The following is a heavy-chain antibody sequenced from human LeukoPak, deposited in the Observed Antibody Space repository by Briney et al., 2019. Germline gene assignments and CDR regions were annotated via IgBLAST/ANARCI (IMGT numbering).Heavy chain of an antibody. CDR2: ISTSGDYI. V-gene: IGHV3-21*01. Sequence: GGSLTLSCAASGFTFSSYSMNWVRQAPGKGLEWVSSISTSGDYIYYADSVKGRFTMSRDNAKNSLYLQMDSLRAEDTAVYYCARDLVLSRSVGASEKVDYWGQRTLVTVSS. CDR3: ARDLVLSRSVGASEKVDY. D-gene: IGHD1-26*01. J-gene: IGHJ4*02. CDR1: GFTFSSYS.